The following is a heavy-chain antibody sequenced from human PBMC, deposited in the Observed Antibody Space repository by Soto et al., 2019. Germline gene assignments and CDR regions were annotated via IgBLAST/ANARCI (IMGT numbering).Heavy chain of an antibody. CDR1: GYTFTSYA. CDR3: ARERIGYCSGGSCFSGMEV. V-gene: IGHV1-3*01. CDR2: INAGNGNT. J-gene: IGHJ6*02. D-gene: IGHD2-15*01. Sequence: RASVKVSCKASGYTFTSYAMHWVRQAPGQRLEWMGWINAGNGNTKYSQKFQGRVTITRDTSASTAYMELSSLRSEDTAVYYCARERIGYCSGGSCFSGMEVWGQGTTVTVS.